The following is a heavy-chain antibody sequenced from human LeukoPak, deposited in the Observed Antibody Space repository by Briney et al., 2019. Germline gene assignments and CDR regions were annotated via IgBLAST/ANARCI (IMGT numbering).Heavy chain of an antibody. Sequence: GGSLRLSCAASGFTFDDYGMSWVRQAPGKGLEWVSGINWNGGSTGYADSVKGRFTISRDNSKNTLYLQMNSLRAEDTAVYYCARGLITMIVVVPEPLGYWGQGTLVTVSS. J-gene: IGHJ4*02. CDR2: INWNGGST. D-gene: IGHD3-22*01. CDR3: ARGLITMIVVVPEPLGY. CDR1: GFTFDDYG. V-gene: IGHV3-20*04.